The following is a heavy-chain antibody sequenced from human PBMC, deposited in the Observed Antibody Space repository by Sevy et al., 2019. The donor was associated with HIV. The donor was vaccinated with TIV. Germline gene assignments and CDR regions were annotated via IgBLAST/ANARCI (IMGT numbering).Heavy chain of an antibody. Sequence: SQTLSLTCSVSGGSISSYFWTWVRQSPGKGLEWIGNIYFTGNTDYSPSLKSRVTLSLDTSKSQFSLTLKSVTAADTAIYFCARGSTTRPRVLEYWGQGTLVTVSS. J-gene: IGHJ4*02. CDR2: IYFTGNT. D-gene: IGHD1-1*01. CDR3: ARGSTTRPRVLEY. V-gene: IGHV4-59*01. CDR1: GGSISSYF.